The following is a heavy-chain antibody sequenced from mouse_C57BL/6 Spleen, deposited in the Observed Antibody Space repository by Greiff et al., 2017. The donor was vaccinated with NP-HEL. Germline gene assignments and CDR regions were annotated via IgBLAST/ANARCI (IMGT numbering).Heavy chain of an antibody. CDR2: ISDGGSYT. CDR3: ARERGYDYAWFAY. Sequence: DVMLVESGGGLVKPGGSLKLSCAASGFTFSSYAMSWVRQTPEKRLEWVATISDGGSYTYYPDNVKGRFTISRDNAKNNLYLQMSHLKSEDTAMYYCARERGYDYAWFAYWGQGTLVTVSA. CDR1: GFTFSSYA. V-gene: IGHV5-4*01. D-gene: IGHD2-4*01. J-gene: IGHJ3*01.